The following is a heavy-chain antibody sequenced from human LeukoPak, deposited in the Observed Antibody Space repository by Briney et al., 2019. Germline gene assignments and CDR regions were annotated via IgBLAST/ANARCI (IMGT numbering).Heavy chain of an antibody. J-gene: IGHJ4*02. CDR3: ARGKQYFDWLEPLGY. CDR2: ISWNSDSI. Sequence: GRSLRLSCAASGFTFDDYAMHWVRQAPGKGLEWVSGISWNSDSIGYGDSVKGRFTISRDNAKNSLYLQMNSLRAEDTAVYYCARGKQYFDWLEPLGYWGQGTLVTVSS. D-gene: IGHD3-9*01. V-gene: IGHV3-9*01. CDR1: GFTFDDYA.